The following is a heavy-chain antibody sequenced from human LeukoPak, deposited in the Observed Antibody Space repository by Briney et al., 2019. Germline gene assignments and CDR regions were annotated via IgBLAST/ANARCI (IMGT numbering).Heavy chain of an antibody. CDR3: AKGGYPAKFYHMDV. CDR2: ISSSSSYI. J-gene: IGHJ6*03. CDR1: GFTFSSYS. V-gene: IGHV3-21*04. D-gene: IGHD3-16*02. Sequence: KPGGSLRLSCAASGFTFSSYSMNWVRQAPGKGLEWVSSISSSSSYIYYADSVKGRFTTSRDNSKNTLYLQMNSLRAEDTAVYYCAKGGYPAKFYHMDVWGKGTTVTISS.